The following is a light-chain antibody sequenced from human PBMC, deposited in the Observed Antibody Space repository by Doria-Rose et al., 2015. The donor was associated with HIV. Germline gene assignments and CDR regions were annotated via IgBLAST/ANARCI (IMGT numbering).Light chain of an antibody. CDR2: AGS. Sequence: DIVLTQSPGTLSLSPGERATLSCRASQSFSSTYLAWYQQKPGQAPSLLIYAGSTMATGIPDRFSASGSGTDFTLTINRLEPEDFALYYCHQYGTSWTFGQGTKVEI. J-gene: IGKJ1*01. CDR1: QSFSSTY. CDR3: HQYGTSWT. V-gene: IGKV3-20*01.